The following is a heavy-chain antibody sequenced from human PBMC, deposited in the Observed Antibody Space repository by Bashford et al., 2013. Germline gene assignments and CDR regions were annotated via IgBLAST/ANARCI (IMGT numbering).Heavy chain of an antibody. CDR3: TRQVVMLRGEGGGYYGTDV. CDR2: IKSKADSGIS. V-gene: IGHV3-15*01. Sequence: GGSLRLSCEVSGFSFTDAWMSWVRQAPGKGLEWVGRIKSKADSGISDYAAPVKGRFTISRDDSKNTLYLQMTNLKTEDTAAYYCTRQVVMLRGEGGGYYGTDVWGQGTTVTVSS. D-gene: IGHD3-10*01. CDR1: GFSFTDAW. J-gene: IGHJ6*02.